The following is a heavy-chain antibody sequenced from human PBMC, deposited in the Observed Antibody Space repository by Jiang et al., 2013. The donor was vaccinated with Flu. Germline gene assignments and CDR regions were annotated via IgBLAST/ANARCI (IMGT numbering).Heavy chain of an antibody. CDR2: IFTNGRT. J-gene: IGHJ4*02. CDR3: ARDSGYYDHN. CDR1: GFTVSSAY. D-gene: IGHD3-16*01. V-gene: IGHV3-66*01. Sequence: GGGLVQPGESLRLSCAASGFTVSSAYMSWVRQAPGKGLEWVSVIFTNGRTYYADSVKGRFTISRDNSKNTLYLQMNSLRVEDTAVYYCARDSGYYDHNWGQGTLVTVSS.